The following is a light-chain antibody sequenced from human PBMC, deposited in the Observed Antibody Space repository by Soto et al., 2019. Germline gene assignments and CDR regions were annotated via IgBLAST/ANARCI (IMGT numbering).Light chain of an antibody. J-gene: IGKJ1*01. CDR3: QQYYGTTPT. CDR2: WAT. CDR1: QSVLYSSNNKNY. V-gene: IGKV4-1*01. Sequence: DIVMTQSPDSLAVSLGESATISCKSSQSVLYSSNNKNYLAWYRQKPGQPPKLLINWATTRESGVPDRVSGSGSGTDFSLTISSLQAEDVAVYYCQQYYGTTPTCGQETKVAIK.